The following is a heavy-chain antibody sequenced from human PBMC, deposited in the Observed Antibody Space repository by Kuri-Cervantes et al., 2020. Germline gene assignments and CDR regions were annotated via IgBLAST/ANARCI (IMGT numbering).Heavy chain of an antibody. CDR2: ISASGSST. CDR3: AKFPPGWFDP. J-gene: IGHJ5*02. CDR1: GFTFGSYT. V-gene: IGHV3-23*01. Sequence: GESLKISCAASGFTFGSYTMSWVRQAPGKGLEWVSAISASGSSTYYADPVKGRFTISRDNSKNTLYLQMNSLRAEDTAVYYCAKFPPGWFDPWGQGTLVTVSS.